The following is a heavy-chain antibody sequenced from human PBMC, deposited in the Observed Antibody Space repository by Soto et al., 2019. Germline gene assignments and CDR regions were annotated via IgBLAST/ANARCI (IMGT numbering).Heavy chain of an antibody. D-gene: IGHD6-19*01. CDR3: ARIPNSSGWYYFDY. CDR2: IWYDGSNK. J-gene: IGHJ4*02. V-gene: IGHV3-33*01. Sequence: GGSLRPSCAASGFTFSSYGMHWVRQAPGKGLEWVAVIWYDGSNKYYADSVKGRFTISRDNSKNTLYLQMNSLRAEDTAVYYCARIPNSSGWYYFDYWGQGTLVTVSS. CDR1: GFTFSSYG.